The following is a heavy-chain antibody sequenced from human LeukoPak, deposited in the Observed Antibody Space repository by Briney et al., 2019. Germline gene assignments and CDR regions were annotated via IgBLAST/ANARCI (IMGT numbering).Heavy chain of an antibody. Sequence: SETLSLTCTVSGYSISSGYYWGWIRHPPGKGLEWIGSIYHSGSTYYNPSLKSRVTISVDTSKNQFSLKLSSVTAADTAVYYCARDSTYCSSTSCYKDFDYWGQGTLVTVSS. J-gene: IGHJ4*02. CDR3: ARDSTYCSSTSCYKDFDY. CDR1: GYSISSGYY. D-gene: IGHD2-2*02. CDR2: IYHSGST. V-gene: IGHV4-38-2*02.